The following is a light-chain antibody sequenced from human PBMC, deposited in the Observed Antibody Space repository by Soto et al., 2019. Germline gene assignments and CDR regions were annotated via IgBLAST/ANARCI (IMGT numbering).Light chain of an antibody. CDR2: DVN. CDR1: SSDIGAYNF. J-gene: IGLJ2*01. V-gene: IGLV2-14*03. Sequence: QSALTQPASVSGSPGQSITISCTGTSSDIGAYNFVSWYQQHPGKAPKLMLYDVNIRPSGVSNRFSGSKSGNTASLTISGLQAEDEVDYSCTSWTTSTTMIFGGGTKVTAL. CDR3: TSWTTSTTMI.